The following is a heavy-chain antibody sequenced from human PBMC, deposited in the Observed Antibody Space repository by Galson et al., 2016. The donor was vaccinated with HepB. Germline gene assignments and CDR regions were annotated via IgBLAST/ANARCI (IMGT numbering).Heavy chain of an antibody. J-gene: IGHJ6*02. CDR1: GITFSSYG. CDR2: IFFDGSKR. Sequence: SLRLSCAASGITFSSYGMHWVRQAPGKGLEWVAVIFFDGSKRYYADSVKGRFTISRDNSKNTLYLQKNSLRAEDTAVYYCARDPYSGSYWDYDYYGMDAWGQGTTVTVSS. V-gene: IGHV3-33*01. D-gene: IGHD1-26*01. CDR3: ARDPYSGSYWDYDYYGMDA.